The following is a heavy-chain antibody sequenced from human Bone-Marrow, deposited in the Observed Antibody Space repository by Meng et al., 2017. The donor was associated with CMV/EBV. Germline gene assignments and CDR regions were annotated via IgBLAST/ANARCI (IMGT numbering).Heavy chain of an antibody. D-gene: IGHD5-12*01. J-gene: IGHJ4*02. CDR1: GYTFSDYY. V-gene: IGHV1-2*02. Sequence: ASVKVSCKASGYTFSDYYIHWVRQAPGQGPEWMGWINPNGGGTDYAQKFGGRVTMTRDTSITTAYMELSGLRFDDTAVYYCARTDIVATIYFGYWGQGTQVTVSS. CDR2: INPNGGGT. CDR3: ARTDIVATIYFGY.